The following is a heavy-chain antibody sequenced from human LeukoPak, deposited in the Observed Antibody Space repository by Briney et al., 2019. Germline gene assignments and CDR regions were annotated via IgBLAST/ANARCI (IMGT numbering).Heavy chain of an antibody. V-gene: IGHV4-34*01. J-gene: IGHJ6*04. CDR3: ARGGVVAATLRQYGMDV. D-gene: IGHD2-15*01. CDR2: INHSGST. Sequence: PSETLSLTCAVYGGSFSGYYWNWIRQPPGKGLEWIGEINHSGSTNYNPSLKSRVTISVDTSKNQFSLKLSSVTAADTAVYYCARGGVVAATLRQYGMDVWGKGTTVTVSS. CDR1: GGSFSGYY.